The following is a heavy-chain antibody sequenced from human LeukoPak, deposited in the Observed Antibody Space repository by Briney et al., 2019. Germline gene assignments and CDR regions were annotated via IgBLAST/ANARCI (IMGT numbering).Heavy chain of an antibody. Sequence: PGASLRLSFAASGFNFSDYYMSWIRQAPGKGLEWVSYISTNWSYTDYADSVRGRFTISRDNAKNLLYLQMNSLRPEDTAVYYCARDWYCSSSICYTDRNWFDPWGQGTLVTVSS. V-gene: IGHV3-11*05. D-gene: IGHD2-2*02. CDR3: ARDWYCSSSICYTDRNWFDP. CDR1: GFNFSDYY. J-gene: IGHJ5*02. CDR2: ISTNWSYT.